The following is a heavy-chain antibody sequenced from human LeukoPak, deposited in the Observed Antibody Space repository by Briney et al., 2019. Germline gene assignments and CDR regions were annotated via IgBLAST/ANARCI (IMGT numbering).Heavy chain of an antibody. CDR3: ARDWGSDY. CDR1: GGSISSSSYY. V-gene: IGHV4-39*07. J-gene: IGHJ4*02. CDR2: IYYSGST. D-gene: IGHD3-16*01. Sequence: SETLSLTCTVSGGSISSSSYYRGWIRQPPGKGLEWIGSIYYSGSTYYNPSLKSRVSISVDTSKNQFSLKLSSVTAADTAVYYCARDWGSDYWGQGTLVTVSS.